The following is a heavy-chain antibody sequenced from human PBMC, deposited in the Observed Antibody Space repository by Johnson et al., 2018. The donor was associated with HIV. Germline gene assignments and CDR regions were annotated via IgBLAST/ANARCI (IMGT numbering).Heavy chain of an antibody. J-gene: IGHJ3*02. CDR2: ISRSGRTI. Sequence: QVQPVESGGGLVKPGGSLRLSCAAPGFTFSHYYMTLIRQAPGMVLEWVSYISRSGRTIYYADSVKGRFTISRENAKNSLYLQMNSLRVEDTALYYCARPADYGDYSRDAFDIWGQGTMVTVSS. CDR3: ARPADYGDYSRDAFDI. CDR1: GFTFSHYY. D-gene: IGHD4-17*01. V-gene: IGHV3-11*04.